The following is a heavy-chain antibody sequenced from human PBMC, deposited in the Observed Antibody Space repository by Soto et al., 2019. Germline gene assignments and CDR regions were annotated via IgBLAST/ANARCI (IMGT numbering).Heavy chain of an antibody. D-gene: IGHD2-2*01. CDR2: ISAYNGNT. J-gene: IGHJ6*02. CDR1: GYTFTSYG. CDR3: ARDEWSDIVVEDYYYYGMDV. Sequence: ASVKVSCKASGYTFTSYGISWVRQAPGQGLEWMGWISAYNGNTNYAQKLQGRVTMTTDTSTSTAYMELRSLRSDDTAVYYCARDEWSDIVVEDYYYYGMDVWGQGTTVTVSS. V-gene: IGHV1-18*04.